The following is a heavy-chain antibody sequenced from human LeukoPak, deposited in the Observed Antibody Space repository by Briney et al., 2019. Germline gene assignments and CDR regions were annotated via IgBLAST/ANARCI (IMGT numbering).Heavy chain of an antibody. CDR1: GFTFSDAW. CDR3: TTMGRGYSDC. D-gene: IGHD3-10*01. Sequence: GGSLRLSCAASGFTFSDAWMSWARQAPGRGPEWVGLIGSKTEGETREYAAPVKGRFTISRDDSENTLYLQMDSLKTEDTAVYYCTTMGRGYSDCWGQGTLVTVSS. J-gene: IGHJ4*02. V-gene: IGHV3-15*04. CDR2: IGSKTEGETR.